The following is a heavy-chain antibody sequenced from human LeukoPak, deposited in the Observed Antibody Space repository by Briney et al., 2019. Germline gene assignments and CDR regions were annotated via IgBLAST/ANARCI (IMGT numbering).Heavy chain of an antibody. CDR3: ARRRGGGFDY. CDR2: IYYSGST. J-gene: IGHJ4*02. V-gene: IGHV4-39*01. D-gene: IGHD3-16*01. Sequence: SETLSLTCTVPGGSISSSSYYWGWIRQPPGKGLEWIGSIYYSGSTYYNPSLKSRVTISVDTSKNQFSLKLSSVTAADTAVYYCARRRGGGFDYWGQGTLVTVSS. CDR1: GGSISSSSYY.